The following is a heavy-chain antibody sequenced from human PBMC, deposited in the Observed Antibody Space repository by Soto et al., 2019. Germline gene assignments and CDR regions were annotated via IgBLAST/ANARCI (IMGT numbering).Heavy chain of an antibody. V-gene: IGHV3-7*05. CDR1: GFTFTTYW. J-gene: IGHJ5*02. CDR2: IKQDGSEQ. D-gene: IGHD4-17*01. Sequence: EVQLVESGGGLVRPGGSLRLSCAASGFTFTTYWMNWVRQAPGKGLEWVATIKQDGSEQYYVDSVKGRFAISRDNAKNSLSLQMNSLRADDTAVYYCARGHYGDYASGPGTLVTVSS. CDR3: ARGHYGDYA.